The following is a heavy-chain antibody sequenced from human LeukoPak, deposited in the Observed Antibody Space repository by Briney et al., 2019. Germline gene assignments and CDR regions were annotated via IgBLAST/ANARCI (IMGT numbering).Heavy chain of an antibody. J-gene: IGHJ3*02. V-gene: IGHV4-38-2*01. D-gene: IGHD6-6*01. CDR3: ARVRSSSSRDGSDI. CDR2: IFHSGTT. CDR1: GYSISNGFY. Sequence: SETLSLTCAVSGYSISNGFYWGWIRQPPGKGLEWIGSIFHSGTTYYNPSVKSRVTISVDTSKNQFSLKLSSVSASDTAVYRCARVRSSSSRDGSDIWGQGTMVTVSS.